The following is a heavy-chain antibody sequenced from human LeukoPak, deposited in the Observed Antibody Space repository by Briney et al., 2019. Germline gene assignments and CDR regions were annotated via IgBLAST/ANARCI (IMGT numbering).Heavy chain of an antibody. J-gene: IGHJ4*02. D-gene: IGHD3-3*01. CDR2: IWFDGSVK. Sequence: GGSLRLSCAASGFTFNTYGMHWVRQAPGQGLEWVAAIWFDGSVKHYSDAVKGRFTISRANSLNTLYLQMNSLRVEDTAIYYCAKDTGVQFLEPAFWGQGTLVSVSS. CDR3: AKDTGVQFLEPAF. V-gene: IGHV3-33*06. CDR1: GFTFNTYG.